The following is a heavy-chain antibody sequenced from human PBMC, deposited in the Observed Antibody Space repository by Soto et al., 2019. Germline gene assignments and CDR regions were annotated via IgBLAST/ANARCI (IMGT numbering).Heavy chain of an antibody. CDR3: TRDNDWEYNWFDP. D-gene: IGHD3-9*01. J-gene: IGHJ5*02. V-gene: IGHV1-18*01. Sequence: ASVKVSCKAPGYTFTSYGISWVRQAPGQGLEWMGWISAYNGNTNYAQKLQCRVTMTTDTSTSTAYMELRSLRSDDTAVYYCTRDNDWEYNWFDPWGQGTLVTVSS. CDR2: ISAYNGNT. CDR1: GYTFTSYG.